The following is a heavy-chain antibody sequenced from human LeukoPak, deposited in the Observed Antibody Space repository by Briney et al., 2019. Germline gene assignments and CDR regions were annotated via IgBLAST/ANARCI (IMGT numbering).Heavy chain of an antibody. J-gene: IGHJ5*02. CDR1: GFTLRGYW. CDR2: INGDGSRT. Sequence: PGGSLRLSCAASGFTLRGYWMHWVRQAPGKGLVWVSRINGDGSRTSYADSVKGRFTVSRDNAKNTLYLQMNSLSGEDTGVYYCARSDWFDPWGQGTLVTVSS. V-gene: IGHV3-74*01. CDR3: ARSDWFDP. D-gene: IGHD3-3*01.